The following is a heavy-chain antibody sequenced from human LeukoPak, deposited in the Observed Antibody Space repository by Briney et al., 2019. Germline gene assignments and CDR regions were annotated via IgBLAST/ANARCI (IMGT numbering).Heavy chain of an antibody. D-gene: IGHD3-22*01. CDR3: ARGFGSYYDSSGYFVPVGY. CDR2: ISAYNGNT. CDR1: GYTFTSYG. V-gene: IGHV1-18*01. J-gene: IGHJ4*02. Sequence: GASVKVSCKASGYTFTSYGISWVRQAPGQGLEWMGWISAYNGNTNYAQKLQGRVTMTTDTSTSTAYMELRSLRSDDTAVYYCARGFGSYYDSSGYFVPVGYWGQGTLVTVSS.